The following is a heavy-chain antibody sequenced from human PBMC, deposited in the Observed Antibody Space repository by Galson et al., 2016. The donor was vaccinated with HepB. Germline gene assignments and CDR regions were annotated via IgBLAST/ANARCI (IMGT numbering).Heavy chain of an antibody. CDR2: MNPDGTQK. CDR3: VPEPQEAGSYSGY. D-gene: IGHD2-21*01. V-gene: IGHV3-7*01. CDR1: GFIFSTYW. Sequence: SLRLSCAASGFIFSTYWMSWVRQAPGKGLEWVANMNPDGTQKNYVDSVRGRFTISRDNAKNSLYLQLNGLRADDTALYYCVPEPQEAGSYSGYWGQGTLVTVSS. J-gene: IGHJ4*02.